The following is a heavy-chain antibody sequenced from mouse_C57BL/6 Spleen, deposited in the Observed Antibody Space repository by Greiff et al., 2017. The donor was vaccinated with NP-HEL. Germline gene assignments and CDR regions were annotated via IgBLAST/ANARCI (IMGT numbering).Heavy chain of an antibody. Sequence: VHVKQSGAELVRPGASVKLSCTASGFNIKDDYMHWVKQRPEQGLEWIGWIDPENGDTEYASKFQGKATITADTSSNTAYLQLSSLTSEDTAVYYCTTHGSSLYWYFDVWGTGTTVTVSS. CDR2: IDPENGDT. CDR1: GFNIKDDY. J-gene: IGHJ1*03. V-gene: IGHV14-4*01. CDR3: TTHGSSLYWYFDV. D-gene: IGHD1-1*01.